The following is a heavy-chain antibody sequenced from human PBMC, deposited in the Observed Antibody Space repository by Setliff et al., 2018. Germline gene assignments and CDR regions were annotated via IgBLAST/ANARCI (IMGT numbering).Heavy chain of an antibody. Sequence: SETLSLTCTVSGGSISSSSHYWGWLRQPPGKGLEWIGSISYSGTTYHNRSLRSRVTISIDTSKNQFSLKVTSVTAADTAVYYCVPQGPGYGNGWWTNWFDPWGQGTLVTVSS. CDR3: VPQGPGYGNGWWTNWFDP. J-gene: IGHJ5*02. CDR1: GGSISSSSHY. CDR2: ISYSGTT. V-gene: IGHV4-39*01. D-gene: IGHD6-19*01.